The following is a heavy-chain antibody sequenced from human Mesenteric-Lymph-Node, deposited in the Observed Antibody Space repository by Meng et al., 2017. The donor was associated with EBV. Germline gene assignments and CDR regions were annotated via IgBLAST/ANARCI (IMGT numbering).Heavy chain of an antibody. D-gene: IGHD3-16*02. CDR1: GGTFSSQA. Sequence: QVRLVQSGAEVKKPGSAVKVSCKASGGTFSSQAISWVRQAPGQGLEWMGGIIPIFGTIKYAQKFQGRVTITADKSTSTAYMEVSSLRSEDTAVYYCARVQYDYVWGSYRQYYFDYWGQGTLVTVSS. V-gene: IGHV1-69*06. J-gene: IGHJ4*02. CDR2: IIPIFGTI. CDR3: ARVQYDYVWGSYRQYYFDY.